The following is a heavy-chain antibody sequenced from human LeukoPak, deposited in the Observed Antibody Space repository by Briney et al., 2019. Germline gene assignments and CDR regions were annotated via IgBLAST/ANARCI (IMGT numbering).Heavy chain of an antibody. Sequence: PGGSLRLSCAASGFTFSSYAMSWVRQAPGKGLEWVSGISGSGGSTYYADSVKGRFTISRDNSKNTLYLQMNSLRAEDTAVYHCAQDPPRRAAGTGVYWGQGTLVTVSS. CDR3: AQDPPRRAAGTGVY. CDR1: GFTFSSYA. D-gene: IGHD1-1*01. J-gene: IGHJ4*02. CDR2: ISGSGGST. V-gene: IGHV3-23*01.